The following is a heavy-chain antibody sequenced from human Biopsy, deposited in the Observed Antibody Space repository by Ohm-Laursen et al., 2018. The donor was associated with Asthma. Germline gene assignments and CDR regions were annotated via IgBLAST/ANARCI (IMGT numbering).Heavy chain of an antibody. D-gene: IGHD5-24*01. CDR1: GGSISSGGYS. Sequence: TLSLTCSVSGGSISSGGYSWSWIRQPRGKGLEWIGYIYHSGSTYYNPSLKSRVTISVDRSKNQFSLKLSSVTAADTAVYYCARVKDGYNFDYWGQGTLVTVSS. CDR3: ARVKDGYNFDY. V-gene: IGHV4-30-2*01. J-gene: IGHJ4*02. CDR2: IYHSGST.